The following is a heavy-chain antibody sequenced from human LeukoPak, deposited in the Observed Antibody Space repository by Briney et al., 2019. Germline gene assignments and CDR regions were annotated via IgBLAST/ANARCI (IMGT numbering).Heavy chain of an antibody. D-gene: IGHD2-8*01. J-gene: IGHJ4*02. CDR3: ARHEISTNWYPAFLDY. CDR2: ISYSGST. CDR1: DLSTSTYY. Sequence: SETLSLTCTVSDLSTSTYYCSWIRQPPEKGLEWIGYISYSGSTKYNPSLKSRVTILLDTSKNQFSLKLSSVTAADTAVYYCARHEISTNWYPAFLDYWGQGTLVTVSS. V-gene: IGHV4-59*08.